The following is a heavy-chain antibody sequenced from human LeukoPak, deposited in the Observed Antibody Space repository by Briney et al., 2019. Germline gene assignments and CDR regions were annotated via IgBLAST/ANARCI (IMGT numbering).Heavy chain of an antibody. J-gene: IGHJ4*02. CDR1: GFTFSSYA. Sequence: GGSLRLSCAASGFTFSSYAMSWVRQAPGKGLEWVSSISSSSSYIYYADSVKGRFTISRDNAKNSLYLQMNSLRAEDTAVYYCARSTISGSYAFDYWGQGTLVTVSS. V-gene: IGHV3-21*01. D-gene: IGHD1-26*01. CDR2: ISSSSSYI. CDR3: ARSTISGSYAFDY.